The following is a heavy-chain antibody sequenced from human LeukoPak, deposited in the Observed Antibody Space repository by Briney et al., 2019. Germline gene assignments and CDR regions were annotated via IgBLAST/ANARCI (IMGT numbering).Heavy chain of an antibody. Sequence: TGGSLRLSCAASGFTFNNYAVSWVRQAPGKGLEWVAAISGNGNTYYADSVKGRFTISRDNSKNTGYLQMNSLRAEDTAVYYCAKDQTFRGSGHYTYFDYWGQGALVTVSS. V-gene: IGHV3-23*01. CDR1: GFTFNNYA. CDR3: AKDQTFRGSGHYTYFDY. J-gene: IGHJ4*02. D-gene: IGHD2-15*01. CDR2: ISGNGNT.